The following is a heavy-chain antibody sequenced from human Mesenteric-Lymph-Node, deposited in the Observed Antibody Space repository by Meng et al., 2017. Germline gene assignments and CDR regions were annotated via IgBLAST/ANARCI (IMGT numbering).Heavy chain of an antibody. V-gene: IGHV1-2*02. D-gene: IGHD5-18*01. J-gene: IGHJ1*01. CDR3: ARLRDTGGWPEHFQH. CDR1: GYTFTSYY. CDR2: INPKSGGT. Sequence: ASVKVSCKASGYTFTSYYMHWVRQAPGQGLESLGWINPKSGGTNYAQIFQGRVTMARDTSINTAFMELSSLRSDDTAVYYCARLRDTGGWPEHFQHWGQGTLVTVSS.